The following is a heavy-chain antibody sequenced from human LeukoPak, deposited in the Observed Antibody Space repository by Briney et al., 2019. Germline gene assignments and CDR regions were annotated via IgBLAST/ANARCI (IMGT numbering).Heavy chain of an antibody. J-gene: IGHJ4*02. CDR2: IIPLLDTT. Sequence: SVKVSCKASGGSFRNYAMHWVRQAPGQGLEWMGRIIPLLDTTDYAQKFQGRLTIAADKSTNTAYMEVTSLRPDDTAVYFCERDLVVEVPSSLGYWGQGTLVTVSS. CDR3: ERDLVVEVPSSLGY. D-gene: IGHD3-16*01. CDR1: GGSFRNYA. V-gene: IGHV1-69*04.